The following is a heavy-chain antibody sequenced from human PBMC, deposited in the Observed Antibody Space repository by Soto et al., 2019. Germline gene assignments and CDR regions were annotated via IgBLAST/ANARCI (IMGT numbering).Heavy chain of an antibody. CDR1: GFTFSIYT. D-gene: IGHD6-19*01. CDR3: ARVRSSSGAPRY. J-gene: IGHJ4*02. V-gene: IGHV3-30-3*01. CDR2: ISYDGSNK. Sequence: QVQLVESGGGVVQPGRSLRLSCAASGFTFSIYTMHWVRQAPGKGLEWVAIISYDGSNKYYADSVKGRFTISRDNSKNTLYLQMNSLRPEDTAVYYCARVRSSSGAPRYWGQGTLVTVSS.